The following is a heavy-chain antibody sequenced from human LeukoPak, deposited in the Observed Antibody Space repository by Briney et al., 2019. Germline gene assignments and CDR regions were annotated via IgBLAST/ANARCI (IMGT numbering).Heavy chain of an antibody. V-gene: IGHV4-38-2*02. J-gene: IGHJ4*02. CDR1: GYSISSGYY. D-gene: IGHD6-13*01. CDR3: ATPGYSSSWSIDY. CDR2: IYYSGST. Sequence: PSETLSLTCTVSGYSISSGYYWGWIRQPPGKGLEWIGSIYYSGSTYYNPSLKSRVTISVDTSKNQFSLKLSSVTAADTAVYYCATPGYSSSWSIDYWGQGTLVTVSS.